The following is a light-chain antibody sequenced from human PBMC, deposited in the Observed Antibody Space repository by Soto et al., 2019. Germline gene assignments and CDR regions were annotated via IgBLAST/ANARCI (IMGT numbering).Light chain of an antibody. Sequence: DIQITQSPSSVSASVGDRLTLTCLASQDIGGRLAWFQQKPGKAHQYLIQAASILQSGVPSRFSGSGYGTDFTLIISSLEPEDCAVDYGQQRANWPLTVGGGTKVDIK. V-gene: IGKV1-12*01. CDR1: QDIGGR. J-gene: IGKJ4*01. CDR2: AAS. CDR3: QQRANWPLT.